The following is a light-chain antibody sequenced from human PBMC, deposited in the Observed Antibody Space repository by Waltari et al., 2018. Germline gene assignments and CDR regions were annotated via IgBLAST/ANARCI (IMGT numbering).Light chain of an antibody. CDR3: QQYNSYST. Sequence: DIQMTQSPSTLSASVGDRVTITCRASQSISSWLAWYQQEPGKAPKILIYDASSLESGVPSRFSGSGSGTEFTLTISSLQPDDFATYYCQQYNSYSTFGQGTKLEIK. J-gene: IGKJ2*01. V-gene: IGKV1-5*01. CDR1: QSISSW. CDR2: DAS.